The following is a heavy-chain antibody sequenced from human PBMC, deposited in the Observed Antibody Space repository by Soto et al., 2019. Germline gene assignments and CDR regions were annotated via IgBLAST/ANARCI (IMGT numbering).Heavy chain of an antibody. CDR2: IYPGDSDT. CDR1: GYSFTSYW. D-gene: IGHD3-3*01. V-gene: IGHV5-51*01. Sequence: EVQLVQSGAEVKKPGESLKISCKGSGYSFTSYWIGWVRQMPGKGLEWMGIIYPGDSDTRYSPSFQGQVTISADKSISTAYLQWSSLKASDTAMYYCARHIPATYYDFWSGYPEGYYYYYMDVWGKGTTVTVSS. J-gene: IGHJ6*03. CDR3: ARHIPATYYDFWSGYPEGYYYYYMDV.